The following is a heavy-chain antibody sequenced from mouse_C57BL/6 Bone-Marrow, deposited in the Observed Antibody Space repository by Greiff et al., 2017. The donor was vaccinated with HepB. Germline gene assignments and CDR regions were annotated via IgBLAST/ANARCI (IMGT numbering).Heavy chain of an antibody. CDR3: ASFPITTVVAKGYAMDY. J-gene: IGHJ4*01. CDR2: INPSSGYT. D-gene: IGHD1-1*01. CDR1: GYTFTSYT. Sequence: VQLQQSGAELARPGASVKMSCKASGYTFTSYTMHWVKQRPGQGLEWIGYINPSSGYTKYNQKFKDKATLTADKSSSTAYMQLSSLTSEDSAVYYCASFPITTVVAKGYAMDYWGQGTSVTVSS. V-gene: IGHV1-4*01.